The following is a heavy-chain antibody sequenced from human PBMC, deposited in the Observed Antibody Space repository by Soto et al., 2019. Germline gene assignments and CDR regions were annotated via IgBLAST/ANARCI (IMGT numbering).Heavy chain of an antibody. V-gene: IGHV3-72*01. CDR2: SRNKANSYTT. CDR1: GFTFSDHY. Sequence: EVQLVESGGGLVQPGGSLRLSCAASGFTFSDHYMDWVRQAPGKGMEWVGRSRNKANSYTTEYVASVKGRFTISRDDSMKSLYLQMNSLKTADTAVYYCASADPPAQHWGQGTLVTVAS. CDR3: ASADPPAQH. J-gene: IGHJ1*01.